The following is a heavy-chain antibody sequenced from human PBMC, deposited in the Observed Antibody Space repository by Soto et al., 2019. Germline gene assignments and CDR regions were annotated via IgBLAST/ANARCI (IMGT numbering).Heavy chain of an antibody. D-gene: IGHD2-15*01. J-gene: IGHJ5*02. CDR2: IYYSGST. CDR1: GGSISSSSYY. V-gene: IGHV4-39*01. CDR3: ASVYCSGGSCYSLDWFDP. Sequence: SETLSLTCTVSGGSISSSSYYWGWIRQPPGKGLEWIGSIYYSGSTYYNPSLKSRVTISVDTSKNQFSLKLSSVTAADTAVYYCASVYCSGGSCYSLDWFDPWGQGTLVTVSS.